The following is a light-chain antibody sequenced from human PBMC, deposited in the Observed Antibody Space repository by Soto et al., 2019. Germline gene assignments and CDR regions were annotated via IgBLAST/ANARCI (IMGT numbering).Light chain of an antibody. V-gene: IGLV2-14*01. Sequence: QAVVTQPASVSGSPGQSITISCTGTSSDVGGYNYVSWYQQHPGKAPKLMIYDVSNRPSGVSNRFSGSKSGNTASLTISGLHAEDEADYYCSSYTSSSTLMVFGGGTKVTVL. CDR3: SSYTSSSTLMV. CDR1: SSDVGGYNY. CDR2: DVS. J-gene: IGLJ2*01.